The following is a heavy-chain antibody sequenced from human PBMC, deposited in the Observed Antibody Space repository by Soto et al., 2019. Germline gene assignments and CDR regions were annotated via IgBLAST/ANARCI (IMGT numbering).Heavy chain of an antibody. Sequence: EVELVESGGGVVRPGGSLRLSCAASGFTFDDYAMSWVRQGPGKGLEWVASINWNAGSTTYADSVKGRFTISRDNAKNSLYLQINSLRADDTGLYYCARCSSTSCYVLASFDYWGQGTLVTVPS. D-gene: IGHD2-2*01. V-gene: IGHV3-20*04. CDR1: GFTFDDYA. CDR2: INWNAGST. J-gene: IGHJ4*02. CDR3: ARCSSTSCYVLASFDY.